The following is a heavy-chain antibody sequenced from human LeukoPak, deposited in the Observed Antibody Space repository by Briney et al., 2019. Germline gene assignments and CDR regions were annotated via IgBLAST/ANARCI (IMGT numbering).Heavy chain of an antibody. V-gene: IGHV4-59*01. CDR1: GGSISSYY. Sequence: RASETLSLTCTVSGGSISSYYWSWIRQPPGKGLEWVGYIYYSGSTNYNPSLKSRVTISVDTSKNQFSLKLSSVTAADTAVYYCARGRKSSIAVAGRLWWYFDLWGRGTLVTVSS. CDR3: ARGRKSSIAVAGRLWWYFDL. J-gene: IGHJ2*01. CDR2: IYYSGST. D-gene: IGHD6-19*01.